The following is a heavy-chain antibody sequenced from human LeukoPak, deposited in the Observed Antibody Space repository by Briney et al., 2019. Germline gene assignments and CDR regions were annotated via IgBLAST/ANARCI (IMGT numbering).Heavy chain of an antibody. V-gene: IGHV4-59*04. CDR1: GGSISSYY. Sequence: SETLSLTCTVSGGSISSYYWSWIRQPPGKGLEWIANMHYSGNTYYNPSLKSRVTIFVDTSKNQFSLKLSSVTAADTAVYYCARLDNYGSGAYYPAIDYWGQGTLVTVSS. J-gene: IGHJ4*02. CDR3: ARLDNYGSGAYYPAIDY. D-gene: IGHD3-10*01. CDR2: MHYSGNT.